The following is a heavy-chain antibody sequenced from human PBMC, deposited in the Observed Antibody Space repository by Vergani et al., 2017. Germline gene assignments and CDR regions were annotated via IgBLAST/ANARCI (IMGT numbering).Heavy chain of an antibody. J-gene: IGHJ5*02. D-gene: IGHD6-6*01. CDR2: INPNSGGT. Sequence: QVQLVQSGAEVKKPGASVKVSCKASGYTFTGYYMHWVRQAPGQGLEWMGWINPNSGGTNYAQKFQGRVTMTRDTSISTAYMELSRLRSDDTAVYYRVKGGIAARPGGAYNWFDPWGQGTLVTVSS. V-gene: IGHV1-2*02. CDR1: GYTFTGYY. CDR3: VKGGIAARPGGAYNWFDP.